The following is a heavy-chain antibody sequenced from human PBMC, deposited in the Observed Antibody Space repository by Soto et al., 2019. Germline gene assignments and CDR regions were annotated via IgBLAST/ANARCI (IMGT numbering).Heavy chain of an antibody. D-gene: IGHD3-22*01. J-gene: IGHJ4*02. V-gene: IGHV1-18*01. CDR3: ARGPTDYYDNSANYFLDY. CDR1: GYTFITYG. Sequence: QVPLVQSGAEVKKPGASVKVSCKASGYTFITYGVSWVRQAPGQGLDWLGWISTYNGNTRSAERLQGRVTMTTDTSTNTAYMELRNLRSDDTAVYSCARGPTDYYDNSANYFLDYWGQGPLSTVS. CDR2: ISTYNGNT.